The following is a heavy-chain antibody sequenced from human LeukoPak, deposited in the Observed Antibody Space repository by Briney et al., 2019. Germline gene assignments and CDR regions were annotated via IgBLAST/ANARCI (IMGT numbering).Heavy chain of an antibody. CDR2: ISSSGSTI. J-gene: IGHJ4*02. D-gene: IGHD3-3*01. Sequence: GGSLRLSCAASGFTFSSYEMNWVRQAPGKGLEWVSYISSSGSTIYYADSVKGRFTISRDNAKNSLYLQMNSLRAEDTAVYYCARELTIFGVATFDYWGQGTLVTVSP. V-gene: IGHV3-48*03. CDR3: ARELTIFGVATFDY. CDR1: GFTFSSYE.